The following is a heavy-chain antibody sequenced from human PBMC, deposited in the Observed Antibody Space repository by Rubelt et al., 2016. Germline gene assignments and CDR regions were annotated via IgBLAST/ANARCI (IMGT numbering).Heavy chain of an antibody. D-gene: IGHD3-3*01. CDR3: ASFSLSAFDI. J-gene: IGHJ3*02. CDR1: GFTFSSYW. Sequence: EVQLVESGGGLVQPGGSLRLSCAASGFTFSSYWMHWVRQAPGKGLEWVSYISSSSSYTTYAGSVKGRFTISRDNAKNSLYLQMNSLRAEDTAVYYCASFSLSAFDIWGQGTMVTVSS. CDR2: ISSSSSYT. V-gene: IGHV3-48*04.